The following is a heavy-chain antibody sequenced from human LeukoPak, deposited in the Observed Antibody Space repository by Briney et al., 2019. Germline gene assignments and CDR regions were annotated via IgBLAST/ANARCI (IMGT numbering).Heavy chain of an antibody. J-gene: IGHJ4*02. V-gene: IGHV4-38-2*01. CDR3: AGQYYYGSGSYYPFDY. CDR1: GYSISSGYY. CDR2: IYHSGST. Sequence: SETQSLTCAVSGYSISSGYYWGWIRQPPGKGLESIGSIYHSGSTYYNPSLKSRVTISVDTSKNQFSLKLSSVTAADTAVYYCAGQYYYGSGSYYPFDYWGQGTLVTVSS. D-gene: IGHD3-10*01.